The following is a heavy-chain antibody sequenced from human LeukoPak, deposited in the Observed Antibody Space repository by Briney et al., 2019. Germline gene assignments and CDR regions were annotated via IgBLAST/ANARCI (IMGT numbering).Heavy chain of an antibody. CDR2: ISYDGSNK. J-gene: IGHJ6*02. V-gene: IGHV3-30-3*01. CDR3: ARDYKDGMDV. CDR1: EFIFSSYA. Sequence: PGGSLRLSCAASEFIFSSYAMHWVRQAPGKGLEWVAVISYDGSNKYYADSVKGRFTISRDNSKNTLYLQMNSLRAEDTAVYYCARDYKDGMDVWGQGTTVTVSS. D-gene: IGHD1-1*01.